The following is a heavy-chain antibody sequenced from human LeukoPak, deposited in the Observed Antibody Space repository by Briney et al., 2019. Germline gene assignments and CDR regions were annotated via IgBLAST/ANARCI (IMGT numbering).Heavy chain of an antibody. D-gene: IGHD2-2*01. CDR2: ISGSGGST. CDR3: ATYCSSTSCRGEDY. J-gene: IGHJ4*02. Sequence: GGSLRLSCAASGFTFSSYAMSWVRQAPGKGLEWVSAISGSGGSTYYADSVKGRFTISRDNSKNTLYQQMNSLRAEDTAVYYCATYCSSTSCRGEDYWGQGTLVTVSS. CDR1: GFTFSSYA. V-gene: IGHV3-23*01.